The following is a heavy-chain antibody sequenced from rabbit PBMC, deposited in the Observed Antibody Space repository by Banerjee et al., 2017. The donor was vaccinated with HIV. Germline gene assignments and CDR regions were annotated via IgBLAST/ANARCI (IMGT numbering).Heavy chain of an antibody. Sequence: QEQLVESGGDLVKPGASLTLTCTASGLSFSSGYYMCWVRQAPGKGLEWIACIYTGTSGSTWYASWVNGRFTISRSTSLNTVDLKMTSLTAADTATYFCARGAGYVGNGYGNYYFDLWGPGTLVTVS. CDR2: IYTGTSGST. CDR1: GLSFSSGYY. V-gene: IGHV1S43*01. D-gene: IGHD8-1*01. CDR3: ARGAGYVGNGYGNYYFDL. J-gene: IGHJ4*01.